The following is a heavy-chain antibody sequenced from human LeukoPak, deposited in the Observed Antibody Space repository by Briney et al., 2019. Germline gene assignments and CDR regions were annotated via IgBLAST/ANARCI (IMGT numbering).Heavy chain of an antibody. CDR2: IDHRGDT. CDR3: ARGATISETGYFDF. CDR1: GGSFSRFY. D-gene: IGHD5-24*01. Sequence: SETLSLTCAAYGGSFSRFYWSWIRQSPGKGLEWIAEIDHRGDTNYNPSVKSRVTVSVDTSKNQFSLKVRSLSAADTAVYYCARGATISETGYFDFWGQGTLVTVSS. V-gene: IGHV4-34*01. J-gene: IGHJ4*03.